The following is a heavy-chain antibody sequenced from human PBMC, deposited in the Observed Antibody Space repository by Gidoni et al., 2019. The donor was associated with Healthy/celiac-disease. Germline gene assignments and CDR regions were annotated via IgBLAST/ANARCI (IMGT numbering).Heavy chain of an antibody. Sequence: EVQLLESGGGLVQPGGSLRLSCAASGFTFSSYAMSWVRQAPGKGLGWVSAISGSGGSTYYADSVKGRFTISRDNSKNTLYLQMNSLRAEDTAVYYCATQPLWFGELSDFDYWGQGTLVTVSS. J-gene: IGHJ4*02. CDR3: ATQPLWFGELSDFDY. CDR1: GFTFSSYA. D-gene: IGHD3-10*01. CDR2: ISGSGGST. V-gene: IGHV3-23*01.